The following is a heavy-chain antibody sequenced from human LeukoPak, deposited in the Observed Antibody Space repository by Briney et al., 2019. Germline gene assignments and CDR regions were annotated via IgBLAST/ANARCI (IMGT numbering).Heavy chain of an antibody. CDR3: ARRGFCSGGSCFSAAFDI. V-gene: IGHV5-51*01. Sequence: GESLKISCKGSGXSFTTYWIGWVRQMPGEGLEWMGIIYPGDSDIRYSPSFQGQVTISADKSISTAYLQWSSLKASDTAMYYCARRGFCSGGSCFSAAFDIWGQGTMVTVSS. CDR2: IYPGDSDI. J-gene: IGHJ3*02. CDR1: GXSFTTYW. D-gene: IGHD2-15*01.